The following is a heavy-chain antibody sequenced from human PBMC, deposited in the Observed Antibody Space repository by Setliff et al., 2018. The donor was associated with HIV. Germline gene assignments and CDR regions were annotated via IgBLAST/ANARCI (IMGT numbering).Heavy chain of an antibody. CDR3: ARGRAETYYDFWGGYSNWFDP. V-gene: IGHV4-34*01. D-gene: IGHD3-3*01. CDR1: GGSFSGYY. J-gene: IGHJ5*02. Sequence: PSETLSLTCAVYGGSFSGYYWSWIRQPPGKGLEWIGEINHSGSINYNPSLKSRVTISVDTSKNQFSLKLSSVTAADTAVFYCARGRAETYYDFWGGYSNWFDPWGQGTLVTVSS. CDR2: INHSGSI.